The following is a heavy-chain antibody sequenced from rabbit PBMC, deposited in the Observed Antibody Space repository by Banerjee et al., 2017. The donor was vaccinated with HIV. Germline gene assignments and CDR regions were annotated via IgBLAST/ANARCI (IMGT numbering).Heavy chain of an antibody. V-gene: IGHV1S40*01. Sequence: QSLEESGGDLVKPGASLTLTCKASGIDFNSKYYMCWVRQAPGKGLEWIGCIYAGSSGSTYYASWAKGRFTISKTSSTTVTLQMTSLTAADTATYFCARDLAGVIGWNFGLWGPGTLVTVS. CDR3: ARDLAGVIGWNFGL. D-gene: IGHD4-1*01. CDR2: IYAGSSGST. CDR1: GIDFNSKYY. J-gene: IGHJ6*01.